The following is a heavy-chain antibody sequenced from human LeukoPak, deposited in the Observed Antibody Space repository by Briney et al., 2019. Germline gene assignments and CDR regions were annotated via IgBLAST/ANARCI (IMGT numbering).Heavy chain of an antibody. J-gene: IGHJ4*02. CDR3: ARDQYPGFWSGYPFFDY. Sequence: GASVKVSCKASGYTFTSYGISWVRQAPGQGLEWMGWISAYNGNTNYAQKFQGRVTMTRDTSISTAYMELSRLRSDDTAVYYCARDQYPGFWSGYPFFDYWGQGTLVTVSS. CDR2: ISAYNGNT. CDR1: GYTFTSYG. V-gene: IGHV1-18*01. D-gene: IGHD3-3*01.